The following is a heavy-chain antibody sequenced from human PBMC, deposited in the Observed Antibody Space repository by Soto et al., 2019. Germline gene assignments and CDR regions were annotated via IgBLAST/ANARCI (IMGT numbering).Heavy chain of an antibody. D-gene: IGHD6-25*01. V-gene: IGHV1-18*01. CDR2: ISAYNGNT. J-gene: IGHJ6*02. Sequence: ASVKVSCKASGYNFTRYGSSWVRQAPGQGLQWMGWISAYNGNTKYAQKVQGRVTMTTDTSTSTAYMELRSLRSDDTAVYYCAKMQQAAAHYYYYYGMDVWGQGTTVTVSS. CDR3: AKMQQAAAHYYYYYGMDV. CDR1: GYNFTRYG.